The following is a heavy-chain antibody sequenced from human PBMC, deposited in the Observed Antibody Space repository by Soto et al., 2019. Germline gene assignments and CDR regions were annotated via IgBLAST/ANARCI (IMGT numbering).Heavy chain of an antibody. CDR1: GGSISSYY. J-gene: IGHJ3*02. Sequence: SETLSLTCTVSGGSISSYYWSWIRQPPGKGLEWIEYIYYSGSTNYNPSLKSRVTISVDTSKNQFSLKLSSVTAADTAVYYCARYLGGYDAFDIWGQGTMVTVSS. V-gene: IGHV4-59*01. D-gene: IGHD5-12*01. CDR3: ARYLGGYDAFDI. CDR2: IYYSGST.